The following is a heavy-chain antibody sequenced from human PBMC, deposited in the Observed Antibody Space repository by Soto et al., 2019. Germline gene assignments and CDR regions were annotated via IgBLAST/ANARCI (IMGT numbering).Heavy chain of an antibody. CDR2: MTPSGSSS. V-gene: IGHV3-11*01. J-gene: IGHJ3*01. D-gene: IGHD1-26*01. CDR1: GFTFSDHY. CDR3: ARELSGNYCAFDL. Sequence: GGSLRLSCAASGFTFSDHYMSWIRQAPGKGLEWISYMTPSGSSSSYADSVKGRFTISRDNAKNSLYLQMNSLRGDDTAVYYCARELSGNYCAFDLWGQGTMVTVSS.